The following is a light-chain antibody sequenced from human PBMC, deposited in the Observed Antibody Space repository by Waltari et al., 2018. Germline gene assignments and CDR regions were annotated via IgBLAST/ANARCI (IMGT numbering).Light chain of an antibody. J-gene: IGLJ2*01. Sequence: QSALTHPASVSGSPGHALTISCPASSTDIGTYNVVSWYQHHPGKAPKLIIYGVTNRPSGVSNRFSGSKSGNTASLTISGLQTEDEADYYCCSYAGSMVFGGGTKLTVL. V-gene: IGLV2-23*02. CDR3: CSYAGSMV. CDR2: GVT. CDR1: STDIGTYNV.